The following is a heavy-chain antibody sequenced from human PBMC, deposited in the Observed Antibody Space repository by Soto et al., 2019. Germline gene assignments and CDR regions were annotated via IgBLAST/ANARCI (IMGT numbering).Heavy chain of an antibody. J-gene: IGHJ6*02. CDR1: RYTFISYD. D-gene: IGHD3-16*01. CDR3: TRGQEVWWNAGPLGLHGLDV. CDR2: MNPSSANT. Sequence: ASVKVSCKASRYTFISYDINWVRQAPGQGLEWMGWMNPSSANTGYAQKFQGRISMTRNTSMDTAYMELNSLTSEDTAVYYCTRGQEVWWNAGPLGLHGLDVWGQGTTVTVSS. V-gene: IGHV1-8*01.